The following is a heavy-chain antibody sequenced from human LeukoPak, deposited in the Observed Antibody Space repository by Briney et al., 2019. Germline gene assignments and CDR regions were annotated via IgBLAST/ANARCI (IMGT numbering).Heavy chain of an antibody. Sequence: ASVKVSCKASGYTFTSYGISWVRQAPGQGLAWMGWISAYNGNTNYAQKLQGRVTMTTDTSTSTAYMELRSLRSDDTAVYYCARDKSYYYDSSRYYPHWFDPWGQGTLVTVSS. V-gene: IGHV1-18*01. CDR3: ARDKSYYYDSSRYYPHWFDP. CDR1: GYTFTSYG. D-gene: IGHD3-22*01. CDR2: ISAYNGNT. J-gene: IGHJ5*02.